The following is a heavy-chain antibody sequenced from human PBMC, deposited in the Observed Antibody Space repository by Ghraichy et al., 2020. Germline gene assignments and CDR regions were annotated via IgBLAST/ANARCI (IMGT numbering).Heavy chain of an antibody. Sequence: GGSLRLSCAVSGFTFSSYWMSWVRQAPGKGLEWVANIKQDGSEKRYVGSVKGRFTISRDDANNSLYLQMNSLRAEDTAVYYCARDWPYGLDVWGQGTTVTVSS. J-gene: IGHJ6*02. V-gene: IGHV3-7*03. CDR3: ARDWPYGLDV. CDR2: IKQDGSEK. CDR1: GFTFSSYW.